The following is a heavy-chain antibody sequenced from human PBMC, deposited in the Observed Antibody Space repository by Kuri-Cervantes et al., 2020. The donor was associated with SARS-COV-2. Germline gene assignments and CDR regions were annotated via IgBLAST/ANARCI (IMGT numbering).Heavy chain of an antibody. CDR3: AKGTRSNSGYGSFDY. J-gene: IGHJ4*02. Sequence: GGSLRLSCAASGFTFSSYGMHWVRQAPGKGLEWVSAISGSGGSTYYADSVKGRFTISRDNSKNTLYLQINSLRAEDTAVYYCAKGTRSNSGYGSFDYWGQGTLVTVSS. CDR1: GFTFSSYG. CDR2: ISGSGGST. V-gene: IGHV3-23*01. D-gene: IGHD5-12*01.